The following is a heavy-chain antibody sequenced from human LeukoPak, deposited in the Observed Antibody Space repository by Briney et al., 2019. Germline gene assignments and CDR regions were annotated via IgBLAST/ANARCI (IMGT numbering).Heavy chain of an antibody. Sequence: PGGSLRLSCAASGFTFSSYAMHWVRQAPGKGLEWVSGISADGANTLYADSVKGRFTISRDNSKNTLYLHMRSLRAEDAAMYFCVYYDSSGYYYGRLRYWGQGTPVTVSS. CDR2: ISADGANT. D-gene: IGHD3-22*01. CDR1: GFTFSSYA. V-gene: IGHV3-23*01. CDR3: VYYDSSGYYYGRLRY. J-gene: IGHJ4*02.